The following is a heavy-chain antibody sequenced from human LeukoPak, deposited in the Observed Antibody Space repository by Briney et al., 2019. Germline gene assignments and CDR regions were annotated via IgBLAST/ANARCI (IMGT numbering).Heavy chain of an antibody. J-gene: IGHJ4*02. CDR3: ARHYNTWLPY. CDR1: GGSISSTTYF. V-gene: IGHV4-39*01. D-gene: IGHD1-1*01. Sequence: SETLSLTCTVSGGSISSTTYFWGWIRQPPGKGLEWIGSIYYSGSTYYNPSLKSRVTISVDTSKNQFSLKLSSVTAANTAVYYCARHYNTWLPYWGQRTPGTVSS. CDR2: IYYSGST.